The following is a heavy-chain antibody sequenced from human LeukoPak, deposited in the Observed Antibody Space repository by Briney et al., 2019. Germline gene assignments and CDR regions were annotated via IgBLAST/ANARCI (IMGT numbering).Heavy chain of an antibody. D-gene: IGHD1-1*01. V-gene: IGHV4-61*01. J-gene: IGHJ4*02. CDR1: GGSVSSGSYY. CDR2: IYYSGST. CDR3: AANEGSDLDY. Sequence: KPSETLSLSCTVSGGSVSSGSYYWSWIRQPPGEGLEWIGYIYYSGSTNYNPSLKSRVTISVDTSKNQFSLKLSPVTAADTAVYYCAANEGSDLDYWGQGTLVTVSS.